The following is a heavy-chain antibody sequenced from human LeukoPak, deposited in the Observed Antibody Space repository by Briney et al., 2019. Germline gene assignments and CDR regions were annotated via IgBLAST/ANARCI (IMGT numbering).Heavy chain of an antibody. J-gene: IGHJ6*02. Sequence: PGRSLRLSCAASGFTFSSYWMSWVRQAPGKGLEWVANIKQDGSEKYYVDSVKGRFTISRDNAKNSLYLQMNSLRAEDTAVYYCARRRYYSGSGRAYGMDVWGQGTTVTVSS. V-gene: IGHV3-7*01. CDR2: IKQDGSEK. D-gene: IGHD3-10*01. CDR3: ARRRYYSGSGRAYGMDV. CDR1: GFTFSSYW.